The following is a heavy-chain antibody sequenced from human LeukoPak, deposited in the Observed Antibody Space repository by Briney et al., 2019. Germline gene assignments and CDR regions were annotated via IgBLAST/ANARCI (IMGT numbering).Heavy chain of an antibody. Sequence: PGGSLRLSCAASGFTFSSYAMSWVRQAPGKGLEWVAFIRYDGSNKYYADSVKGRFTISRDNSKNTLYLQMNSLRAEDTAVYYCAKAPGNYFDYWGQGTLVTVSS. J-gene: IGHJ4*02. V-gene: IGHV3-30*02. CDR1: GFTFSSYA. CDR3: AKAPGNYFDY. CDR2: IRYDGSNK.